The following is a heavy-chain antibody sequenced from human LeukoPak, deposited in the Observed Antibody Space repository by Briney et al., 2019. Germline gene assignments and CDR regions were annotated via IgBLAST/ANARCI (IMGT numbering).Heavy chain of an antibody. Sequence: PGGSLRLSCAASGFTFSSYSMNWVRQAPRKGLEWVSSISSSSSYIYYADSVKGRFTISRDNAKNSLYLQMNSLRAEDTAVYYCARDGELGRALYFDYWGQGTLVTVSS. CDR3: ARDGELGRALYFDY. D-gene: IGHD7-27*01. CDR2: ISSSSSYI. J-gene: IGHJ4*02. V-gene: IGHV3-21*04. CDR1: GFTFSSYS.